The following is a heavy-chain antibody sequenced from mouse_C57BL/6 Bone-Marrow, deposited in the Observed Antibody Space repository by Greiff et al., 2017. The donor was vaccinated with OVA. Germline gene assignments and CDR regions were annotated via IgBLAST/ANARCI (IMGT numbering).Heavy chain of an antibody. CDR2: IRNKANGYTT. CDR1: GFTFTDYY. D-gene: IGHD2-3*01. Sequence: EVKLQESGGGLVQPGGSLSLSCAASGFTFTDYYMSWVRQPPGKALEWLGFIRNKANGYTTEYSASVKGRFTISRDNSQSILYLQMNALRAEDSATYYCARYKGLLDWYFDVWGTGTTVTVSS. CDR3: ARYKGLLDWYFDV. J-gene: IGHJ1*03. V-gene: IGHV7-3*01.